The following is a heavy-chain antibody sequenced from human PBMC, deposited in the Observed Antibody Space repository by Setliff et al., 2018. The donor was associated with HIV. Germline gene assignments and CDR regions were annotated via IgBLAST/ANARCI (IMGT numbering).Heavy chain of an antibody. CDR2: IYYSGST. CDR1: GASISSTSYY. D-gene: IGHD1-26*01. CDR3: ARHHNVNYYVRKDFDY. Sequence: SETLSLTCAVSGASISSTSYYWGWVRQPPGKGLEWIGSIYYSGSTYYNPSLKSRLTISVDTSRNQFSLKLSSLTAADTAVYYCARHHNVNYYVRKDFDYWGQGILVTVSS. V-gene: IGHV4-39*01. J-gene: IGHJ4*02.